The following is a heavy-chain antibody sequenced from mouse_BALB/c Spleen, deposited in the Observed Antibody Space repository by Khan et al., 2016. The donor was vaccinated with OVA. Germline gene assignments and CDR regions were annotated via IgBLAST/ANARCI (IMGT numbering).Heavy chain of an antibody. CDR3: ARIKKIVATYCGY. J-gene: IGHJ2*01. D-gene: IGHD1-1*01. CDR1: GYTFTSYW. CDR2: TNPTNGST. Sequence: QVQLKQSGAELVKAGASVKMSCKASGYTFTSYWMHWVKQRLGQGLEWFAETNPTNGSTYYNEKFKSKATLTVDKSYSTAYMLLSGPTFEDSAVYYCARIKKIVATYCGYWGQGTTLTVSS. V-gene: IGHV1S81*02.